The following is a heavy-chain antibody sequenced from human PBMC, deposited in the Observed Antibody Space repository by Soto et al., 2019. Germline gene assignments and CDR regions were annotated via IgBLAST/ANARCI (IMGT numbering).Heavy chain of an antibody. CDR1: GGTFSSYT. Sequence: QVQLVQSGAEVKKPGSSVKVSCKASGGTFSSYTISWVRQAPGQGLEWMGRIIPILGIANYAQKFKGRVTSTPAKSTSTAYMELSSLRSEDTAVYYFARRWYYDSSGYDLWGKGTLVTVSS. D-gene: IGHD3-22*01. V-gene: IGHV1-69*02. J-gene: IGHJ5*02. CDR2: IIPILGIA. CDR3: ARRWYYDSSGYDL.